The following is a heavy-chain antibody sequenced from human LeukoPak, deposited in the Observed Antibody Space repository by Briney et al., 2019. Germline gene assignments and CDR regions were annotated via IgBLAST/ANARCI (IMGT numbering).Heavy chain of an antibody. J-gene: IGHJ5*02. Sequence: GASVKVSCKASGYTLTSYDINWVRQATGQGLEWMGWMNPNSGNTGYAQKFQGRVTMTRNTSISTAYMELSSLRSEDTAVYYCARGSISTVGFDPWGQGTLVTVSS. CDR1: GYTLTSYD. V-gene: IGHV1-8*02. CDR2: MNPNSGNT. D-gene: IGHD4-23*01. CDR3: ARGSISTVGFDP.